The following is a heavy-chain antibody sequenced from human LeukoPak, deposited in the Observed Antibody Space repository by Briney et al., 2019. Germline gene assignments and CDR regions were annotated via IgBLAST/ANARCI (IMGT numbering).Heavy chain of an antibody. D-gene: IGHD7-27*01. CDR2: ISDDGSHK. CDR1: GFSIGNYD. CDR3: AKDLRENVVLPETYGRWGMDL. Sequence: PGGSLRLSCEASGFSIGNYDMYWVRLAPGKGLEWLALISDDGSHKYYTDSVKGRFTISRDNSKNTVFLQMDMLRPEDTSVYYCAKDLRENVVLPETYGRWGMDLWGQGTTVTVSS. J-gene: IGHJ6*02. V-gene: IGHV3-30*18.